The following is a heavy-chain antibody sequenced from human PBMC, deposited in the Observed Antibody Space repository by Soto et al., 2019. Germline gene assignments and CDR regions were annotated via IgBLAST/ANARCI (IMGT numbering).Heavy chain of an antibody. V-gene: IGHV1-69*12. CDR1: GGTFSSNA. Sequence: QVQLVQSGAEVKKPGSSVKVSCKASGGTFSSNAFSWVRQAPGQGLEWMGGILGMFGTTNYAQKFQGRVTITADEFKSTAYMELSSLTSEDTAVYYCARASTYYYVTTGYYYWGQGTLVTVSS. J-gene: IGHJ4*02. CDR2: ILGMFGTT. D-gene: IGHD3-22*01. CDR3: ARASTYYYVTTGYYY.